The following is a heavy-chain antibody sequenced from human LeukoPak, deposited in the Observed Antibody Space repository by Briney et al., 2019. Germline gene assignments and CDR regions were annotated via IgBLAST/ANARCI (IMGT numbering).Heavy chain of an antibody. V-gene: IGHV1-46*01. CDR3: ARLRDGYNDAYDI. J-gene: IGHJ3*02. D-gene: IGHD5-24*01. CDR1: GYTFTKSY. CDR2: INPGGDNT. Sequence: ASVKVSCKASGYTFTKSYIHWVRQAPGQRLEWMGLINPGGDNTDYAQNFQGRLTMTSDTSARTVYMELSSLRSEDTAVYYCARLRDGYNDAYDIWGQGTVVTVPS.